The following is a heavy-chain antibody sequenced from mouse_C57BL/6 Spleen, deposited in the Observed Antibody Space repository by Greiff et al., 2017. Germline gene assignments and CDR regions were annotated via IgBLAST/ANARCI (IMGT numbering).Heavy chain of an antibody. V-gene: IGHV1-69*01. CDR1: GYTFTSYW. CDR3: ARRLGRDWFAY. Sequence: QSCKASGYTFTSYWMHWVKQRPGQGLEWIGEIDPSDSYTNYNQKFKGKSTLTVDKSSSTAYMQLSSLTSEDSAVYYCARRLGRDWFAYWGQGTLVTVSA. D-gene: IGHD4-1*01. J-gene: IGHJ3*01. CDR2: IDPSDSYT.